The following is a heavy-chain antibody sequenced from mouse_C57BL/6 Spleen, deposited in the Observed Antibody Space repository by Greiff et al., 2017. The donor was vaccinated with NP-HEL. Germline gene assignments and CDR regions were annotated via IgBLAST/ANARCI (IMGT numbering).Heavy chain of an antibody. Sequence: QVQLQQSGSELVKPGASVKISCKASGYSFTSYYIHWVKQRPGQGLEWIGWIYPGSGNTKYNEKFKGKATLTADTSSSTAYMQLSSLTSEDSAVYYCARPYWDSNWYFDVWGTGTTVTVSS. V-gene: IGHV1-66*01. CDR2: IYPGSGNT. CDR1: GYSFTSYY. CDR3: ARPYWDSNWYFDV. J-gene: IGHJ1*03. D-gene: IGHD4-1*01.